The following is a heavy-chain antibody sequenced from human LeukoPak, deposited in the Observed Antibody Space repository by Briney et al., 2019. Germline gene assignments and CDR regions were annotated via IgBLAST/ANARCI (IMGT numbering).Heavy chain of an antibody. CDR2: IYSGGST. Sequence: PGGSLRLSCAASGFTVSSNYMSWVRQAPGKGLEWVSVIYSGGSTYYADSVKGRFTISRDNSKNTLYLQMNSLRAEDTAVYYCARVAMVRGYYYYMDVWGKGTTVTVPS. J-gene: IGHJ6*03. CDR1: GFTVSSNY. CDR3: ARVAMVRGYYYYMDV. V-gene: IGHV3-53*01. D-gene: IGHD3-10*01.